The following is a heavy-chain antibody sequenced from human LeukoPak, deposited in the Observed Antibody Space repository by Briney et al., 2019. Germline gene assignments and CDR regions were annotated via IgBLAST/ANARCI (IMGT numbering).Heavy chain of an antibody. CDR3: ARGGCSAGSCYSQTVRFDS. Sequence: ASVKVSCKASGYTFTNYGISWVRQAPGQGLEWMAWISAYNGNTDYAQKFQGRVTVTADTSTSTAYMELRSLRSDDAAVYYCARGGCSAGSCYSQTVRFDSWGQGTLVTVSS. J-gene: IGHJ4*02. CDR1: GYTFTNYG. D-gene: IGHD2-15*01. V-gene: IGHV1-18*01. CDR2: ISAYNGNT.